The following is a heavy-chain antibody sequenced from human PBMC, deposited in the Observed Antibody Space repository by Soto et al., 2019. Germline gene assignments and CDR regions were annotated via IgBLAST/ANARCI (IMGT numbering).Heavy chain of an antibody. CDR3: AREGRIVATTQHAYNWFDP. J-gene: IGHJ5*02. D-gene: IGHD5-12*01. V-gene: IGHV4-31*03. CDR2: IYYSGST. CDR1: GASISSGGYY. Sequence: SETLSLTCTVSGASISSGGYYWSWIRQHPGKGLEWIGYIYYSGSTYYNPSLKSRVTISVDTSKNRFSLKLSSVTAADTAVYYCAREGRIVATTQHAYNWFDPWGQGTLVTVSS.